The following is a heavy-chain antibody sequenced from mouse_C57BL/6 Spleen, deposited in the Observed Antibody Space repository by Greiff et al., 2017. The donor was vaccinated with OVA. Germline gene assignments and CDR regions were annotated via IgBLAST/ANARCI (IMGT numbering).Heavy chain of an antibody. CDR1: GFTFSDYG. Sequence: EVQLQESGGGLVKPGGSLKLSCAASGFTFSDYGMHWVRQAPEKGLEWVAYISSGSSTIYYADTVKGRFTISRDNAKNTLFLQMTSLRSEDTAMYYCARKDYDYDGGGYYAMDYWGQGTSVTVSS. CDR3: ARKDYDYDGGGYYAMDY. D-gene: IGHD2-4*01. J-gene: IGHJ4*01. CDR2: ISSGSSTI. V-gene: IGHV5-17*01.